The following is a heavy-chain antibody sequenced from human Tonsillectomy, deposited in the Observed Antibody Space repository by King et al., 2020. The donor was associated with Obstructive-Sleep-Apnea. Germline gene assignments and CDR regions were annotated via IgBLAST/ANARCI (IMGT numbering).Heavy chain of an antibody. D-gene: IGHD2-15*01. J-gene: IGHJ4*02. CDR2: IHHSGST. CDR1: GYSISSGFY. Sequence: VQLQESGPGLVKPSETLSLTCAVSGYSISSGFYWGCIRQPPGKGLEGIGSIHHSGSTYYNPSLRSRVTISVDTSKNQFSLKLRSVTATDTAVYHCARDPNSGGGSCYFDYWGQGTLVAVSS. V-gene: IGHV4-38-2*02. CDR3: ARDPNSGGGSCYFDY.